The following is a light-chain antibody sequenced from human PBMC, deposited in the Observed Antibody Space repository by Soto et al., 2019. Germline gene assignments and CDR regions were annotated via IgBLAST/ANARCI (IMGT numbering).Light chain of an antibody. CDR1: QRVRSN. CDR2: AAS. Sequence: EIVVTQSPAALSLSPAERATLSCSASQRVRSNLAWYQQRTGQAPKLLIYAASIWATGVPARFSDSGSGTEFTLAISCLQSEEFTDYFCQQYNDWPWTYGQGTKVDIK. CDR3: QQYNDWPWT. V-gene: IGKV3-15*01. J-gene: IGKJ1*01.